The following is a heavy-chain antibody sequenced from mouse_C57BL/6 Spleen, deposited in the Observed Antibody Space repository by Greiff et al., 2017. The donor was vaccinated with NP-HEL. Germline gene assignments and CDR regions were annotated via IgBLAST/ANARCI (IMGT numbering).Heavy chain of an antibody. CDR2: ISYSGST. J-gene: IGHJ1*03. CDR3: ARCRGSSYGGWYFDV. D-gene: IGHD1-1*01. V-gene: IGHV3-8*01. Sequence: EVKLMESGPGLAKPSQTLSLTCSVTGYSITSDHWNWIRKFPGNKLEYMGYISYSGSTYYNPSLKSRISITRDTSKNQYYLQLNSVTTEDTATYYCARCRGSSYGGWYFDVWGTGTTVTVSS. CDR1: GYSITSDH.